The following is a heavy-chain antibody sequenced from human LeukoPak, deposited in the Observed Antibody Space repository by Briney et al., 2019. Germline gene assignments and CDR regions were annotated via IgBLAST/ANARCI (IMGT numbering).Heavy chain of an antibody. V-gene: IGHV4-30-2*01. CDR3: ARYSSPSGTGWFDP. J-gene: IGHJ5*02. Sequence: SETLSLTCTVSGGSISSNNYYWTWIRQPPGQGLEWIGYINHSGTTYYNPSLKSRITLSVDRSKNHFSLKLSSVTAADTAVYYCARYSSPSGTGWFDPWGQGTLVTVSS. D-gene: IGHD6-6*01. CDR2: INHSGTT. CDR1: GGSISSNNYY.